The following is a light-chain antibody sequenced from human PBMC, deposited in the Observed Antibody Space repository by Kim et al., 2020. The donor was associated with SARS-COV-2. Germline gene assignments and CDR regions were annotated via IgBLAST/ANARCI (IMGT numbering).Light chain of an antibody. CDR3: QVWDSSSDHPGV. CDR1: NIGSKS. Sequence: PGKTARITCGGNNIGSKSVHWYQQKPGQAPLLVVYDDSDRPSGIPERFSVSNSGNTATLTISRVEAGDEADYYCQVWDSSSDHPGVFGGGTQLTVL. J-gene: IGLJ2*01. V-gene: IGLV3-21*03. CDR2: DDS.